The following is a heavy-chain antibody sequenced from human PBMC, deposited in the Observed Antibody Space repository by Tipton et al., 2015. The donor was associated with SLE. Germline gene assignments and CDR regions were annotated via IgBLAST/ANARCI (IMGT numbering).Heavy chain of an antibody. CDR1: GFTFSDYY. CDR3: AKDVQWELRGYFDI. CDR2: ISSSGSTI. Sequence: SLRLSCAASGFTFSDYYMSWIRQAPGKGLEWVSYISSSGSTIYYADSVKGRFTISRDNSKNTLYLQMNSLRAEDTAVYYCAKDVQWELRGYFDIWGQGTMVTVSS. D-gene: IGHD1-26*01. V-gene: IGHV3-11*01. J-gene: IGHJ3*02.